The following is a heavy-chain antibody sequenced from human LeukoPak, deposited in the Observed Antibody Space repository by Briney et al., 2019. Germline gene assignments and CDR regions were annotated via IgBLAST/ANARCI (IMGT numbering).Heavy chain of an antibody. CDR3: ARTYYYDSSGYYDFDY. Sequence: SETLSLTYTVSGGSISSYYWSWIRQPPGKGLEWIGYIYYSGSTNYNPSLKSRVTISVDTSKNQFSLKLSSVTAADTAVYYCARTYYYDSSGYYDFDYWGQGTLVTVSS. V-gene: IGHV4-59*08. J-gene: IGHJ4*02. D-gene: IGHD3-22*01. CDR1: GGSISSYY. CDR2: IYYSGST.